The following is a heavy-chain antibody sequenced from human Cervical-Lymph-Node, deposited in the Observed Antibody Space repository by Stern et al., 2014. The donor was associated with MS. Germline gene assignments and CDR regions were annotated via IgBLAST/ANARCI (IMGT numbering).Heavy chain of an antibody. V-gene: IGHV4-59*01. D-gene: IGHD4-11*01. CDR2: IYYSGST. J-gene: IGHJ5*02. Sequence: QVQLVQSGPGLVKPSETLSLTCTVSGGSISSYYWSWIRQPPGKGLEWIGYIYYSGSTNYNPSLKSRVTISVDTSKNQFSLKLSSVTAADTAVYYCARGTTTTGFDPWGQGTLVTVSS. CDR1: GGSISSYY. CDR3: ARGTTTTGFDP.